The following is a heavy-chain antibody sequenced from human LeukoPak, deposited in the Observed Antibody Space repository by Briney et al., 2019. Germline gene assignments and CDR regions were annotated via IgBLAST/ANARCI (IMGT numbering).Heavy chain of an antibody. CDR2: INPSGGST. Sequence: ASVKVSFKASGYTFASYYMHWVRQAPGQGLEWMGIINPSGGSTSYSQKVQGRVTMTRDTSTSTVYMELSSLRSEDTAVYYCARDKMAGRDGYNFGIFDIWGQGTMVTVSS. V-gene: IGHV1-46*01. J-gene: IGHJ3*02. CDR3: ARDKMAGRDGYNFGIFDI. D-gene: IGHD5-24*01. CDR1: GYTFASYY.